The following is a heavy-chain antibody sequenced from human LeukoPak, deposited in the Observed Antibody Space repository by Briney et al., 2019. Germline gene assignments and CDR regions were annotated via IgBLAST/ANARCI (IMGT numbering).Heavy chain of an antibody. Sequence: GGSLRLSCAASGFTFSSYWMHWVRQAPGNGLVWVSRINSDGSSTSYAGSVKGRFTISRDNAKNTLYLQMNSLRAEDTAVYYCARVLTGTAPFDYWGQGTLVTVSS. J-gene: IGHJ4*02. CDR1: GFTFSSYW. D-gene: IGHD7-27*01. CDR3: ARVLTGTAPFDY. CDR2: INSDGSST. V-gene: IGHV3-74*01.